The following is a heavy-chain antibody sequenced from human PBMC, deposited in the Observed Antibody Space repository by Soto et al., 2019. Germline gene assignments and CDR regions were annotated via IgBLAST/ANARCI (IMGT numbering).Heavy chain of an antibody. CDR1: GGSISSYY. J-gene: IGHJ6*02. V-gene: IGHV4-59*01. Sequence: SETLSLSCTVSGGSISSYYWSWIRQPPGKGLEWIGYMYNTGSTVYNPSFKSRVTISVDTSKNQFSLKLNSVTAADTAVYYCARDLWGYCGTDCYPLDVWGQGTTVTVSS. CDR3: ARDLWGYCGTDCYPLDV. D-gene: IGHD2-21*02. CDR2: MYNTGST.